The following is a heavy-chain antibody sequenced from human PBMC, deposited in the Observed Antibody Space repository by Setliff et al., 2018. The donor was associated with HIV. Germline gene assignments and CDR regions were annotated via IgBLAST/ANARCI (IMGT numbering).Heavy chain of an antibody. Sequence: PGGSLRLSCEVSGFTFEDVAMHWARQPPGKGLEWVSGISWDSGNIGYADSVNGRFTISRDNAKNSLYLQMNSLRAEDTAVYYCARGFTAAAGPTGYWGQGTLVTVSS. J-gene: IGHJ4*02. D-gene: IGHD6-13*01. CDR3: ARGFTAAAGPTGY. CDR1: GFTFEDVA. V-gene: IGHV3-9*01. CDR2: ISWDSGNI.